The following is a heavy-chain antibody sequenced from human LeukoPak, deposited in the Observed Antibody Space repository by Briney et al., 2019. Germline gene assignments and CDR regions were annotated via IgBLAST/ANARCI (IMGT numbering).Heavy chain of an antibody. CDR2: IYSGGST. CDR1: GFIFSSYG. Sequence: GGSLRLSCAASGFIFSSYGMHWVRQAPGKGLEWVSVIYSGGSTYYADSVKGRFTISRDNSKNTLYLQMNSLRAEDTAVYYCARVPTPGTQFDYWGQGTLVTVSS. CDR3: ARVPTPGTQFDY. D-gene: IGHD4/OR15-4a*01. J-gene: IGHJ4*02. V-gene: IGHV3-NL1*01.